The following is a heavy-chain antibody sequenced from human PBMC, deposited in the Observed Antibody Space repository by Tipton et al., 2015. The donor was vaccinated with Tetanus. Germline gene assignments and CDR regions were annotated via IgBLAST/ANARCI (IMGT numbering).Heavy chain of an antibody. CDR3: ARGRRIQLWNDAFDI. D-gene: IGHD5-18*01. Sequence: TLSLTCTVSGGSISSGGYYWSWIRQHPGKGLEWIGYIYYSGSTYYNPSLKSRVTISVDTSKNQFSLKLSSVTAADTAVYYCARGRRIQLWNDAFDIWGQGTMVTVSS. CDR1: GGSISSGGYY. J-gene: IGHJ3*02. V-gene: IGHV4-31*03. CDR2: IYYSGST.